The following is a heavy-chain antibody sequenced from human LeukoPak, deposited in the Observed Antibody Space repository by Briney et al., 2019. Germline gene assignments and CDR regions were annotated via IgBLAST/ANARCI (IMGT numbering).Heavy chain of an antibody. CDR1: GYTFTGYY. CDR2: INPNSGGT. J-gene: IGHJ4*02. D-gene: IGHD6-19*01. V-gene: IGHV1-2*06. CDR3: ARHHSSGWYPDYFDY. Sequence: ASVKVSCKASGYTFTGYYMHWVRQAPGQGLEWMGRINPNSGGTNYAQKFQGRVTMTRDTSISTAYMELSRLRSDDTAVYYCARHHSSGWYPDYFDYWGQGTLVTVSS.